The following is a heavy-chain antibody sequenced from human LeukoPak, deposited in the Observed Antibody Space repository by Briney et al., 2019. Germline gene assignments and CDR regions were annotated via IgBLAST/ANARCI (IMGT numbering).Heavy chain of an antibody. V-gene: IGHV1-2*02. CDR1: VYTFTGYY. Sequence: ASVKVSCKPSVYTFTGYYIHWVRQAPGQGLEWMGWMNPNSGGRTYAQKFRDRVTMTRDTSIMTVYMALGRLKSDDPAVYYCARGPYDSSGYSDYWGQGTLVTVSS. CDR3: ARGPYDSSGYSDY. D-gene: IGHD3-22*01. J-gene: IGHJ4*02. CDR2: MNPNSGGR.